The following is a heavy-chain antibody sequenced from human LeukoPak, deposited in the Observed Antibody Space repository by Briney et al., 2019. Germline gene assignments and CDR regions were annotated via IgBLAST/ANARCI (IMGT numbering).Heavy chain of an antibody. Sequence: GSLRLSCAAFGFTFRSYWMHLVRQAPGKGLGWVSRNNSDGSSTSYADSVKGRFTISRDNAKNTLYLQMNSLRAEDTAVYYCARGGIVVVPAAHYYYMDVWGKGTTVTVSS. D-gene: IGHD2-2*01. V-gene: IGHV3-74*01. CDR2: NNSDGSST. CDR3: ARGGIVVVPAAHYYYMDV. J-gene: IGHJ6*03. CDR1: GFTFRSYW.